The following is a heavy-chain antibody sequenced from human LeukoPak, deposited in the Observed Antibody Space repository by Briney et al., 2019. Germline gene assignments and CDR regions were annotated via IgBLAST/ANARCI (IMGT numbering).Heavy chain of an antibody. CDR3: ARPSTYGGMYYFDY. Sequence: SETLSLTCAVYGGSFSGYYWSWIRQPPGKGLEWIGEINHSGSTNYNPSLKSRVTISVDTSKNQFSLKLSSVTAADTAVYYCARPSTYGGMYYFDYWGQGTLVTVSS. V-gene: IGHV4-34*01. CDR2: INHSGST. D-gene: IGHD4-23*01. J-gene: IGHJ4*02. CDR1: GGSFSGYY.